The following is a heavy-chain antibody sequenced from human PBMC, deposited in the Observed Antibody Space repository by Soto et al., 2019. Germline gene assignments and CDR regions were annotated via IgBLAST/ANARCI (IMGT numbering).Heavy chain of an antibody. CDR2: MNPNSGNT. CDR3: ARGVGYSGYDFYYYYYIYV. J-gene: IGHJ6*03. Sequence: ASVQDSCKASGYTFTRYDINWVRQATGQGLEWMGWMNPNSGNTGYAQKFQGRVTMTRNTSISTAYMELSSLRSEDTAVYYCARGVGYSGYDFYYYYYIYVWG. D-gene: IGHD5-12*01. V-gene: IGHV1-8*01. CDR1: GYTFTRYD.